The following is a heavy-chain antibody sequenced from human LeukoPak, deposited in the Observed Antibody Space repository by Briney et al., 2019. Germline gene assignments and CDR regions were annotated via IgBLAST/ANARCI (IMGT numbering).Heavy chain of an antibody. D-gene: IGHD6-13*01. Sequence: PSETLSLTCALYGGSFSGYYWSWIRQPPGKGLEWIGEINHSGTTKYNPSLKSRVTISVDTSKNQFSLKVTSVTAEDTAVYYCARKQLAPDSWGQGTLVTVSS. CDR1: GGSFSGYY. V-gene: IGHV4-34*01. CDR2: INHSGTT. CDR3: ARKQLAPDS. J-gene: IGHJ4*02.